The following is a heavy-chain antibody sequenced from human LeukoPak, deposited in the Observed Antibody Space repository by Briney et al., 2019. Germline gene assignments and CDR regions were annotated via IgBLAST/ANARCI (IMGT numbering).Heavy chain of an antibody. D-gene: IGHD3-22*01. CDR2: ISGSGGST. CDR3: ARAGLSSGDDAFDI. CDR1: GLTFSNYA. J-gene: IGHJ3*02. Sequence: GGSLRLSCAASGLTFSNYAMSWVRQAPGKGLEWVSTISGSGGSTYYADSVKGRFTISRDNSKNTLYLQMNSLRAEDTAVYYCARAGLSSGDDAFDIWGQGTMVTVSS. V-gene: IGHV3-23*01.